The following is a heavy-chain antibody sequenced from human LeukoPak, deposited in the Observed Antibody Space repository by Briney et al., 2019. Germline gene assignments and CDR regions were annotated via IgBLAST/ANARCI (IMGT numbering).Heavy chain of an antibody. CDR2: IHKDGTTT. Sequence: PGGSLRLSCAASGFTLRNYWMQWVRQPPGKGLVWLSRIHKDGTTTDYADSVRGRFAISRDNAKNTLHLQMNTLRAEDTAIYYGVREHKTAGNWFFDLWGRGTLVTVSS. CDR1: GFTLRNYW. V-gene: IGHV3-74*01. J-gene: IGHJ2*01. CDR3: VREHKTAGNWFFDL. D-gene: IGHD6-13*01.